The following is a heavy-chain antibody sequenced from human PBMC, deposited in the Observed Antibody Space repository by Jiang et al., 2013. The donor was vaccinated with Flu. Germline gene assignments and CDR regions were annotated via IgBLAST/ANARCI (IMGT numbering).Heavy chain of an antibody. D-gene: IGHD2/OR15-2a*01. CDR3: TREIESSVDY. CDR1: GGSLSSSNCY. Sequence: LMESPETVQVRDRVSGGSLSSSNCYWGWVRQAPGKGLEWIGTLGTAYYSGKTFYSPSLKSRVTISVDTSKNQFSLKLSSVMAADTAVYYCTREIESSVDYWGQGTLVTVSS. J-gene: IGHJ4*02. CDR2: LGTAYYSGKT. V-gene: IGHV4-39*01.